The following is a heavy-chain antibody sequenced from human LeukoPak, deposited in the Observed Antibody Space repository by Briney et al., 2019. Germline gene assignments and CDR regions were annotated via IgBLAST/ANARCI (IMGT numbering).Heavy chain of an antibody. V-gene: IGHV4-30-4*01. D-gene: IGHD3-3*01. J-gene: IGHJ4*02. Sequence: SETLSLTCTVSGDSISSGDSYWSWIRQPPGKGLEWIGSIYYSGSTYYNPSLKSRLTISVDTSKNQFSLKLSSVTAADTAVYYCARFFRPYYDFWSGYYPYFDYWGQGTLVTVSS. CDR2: IYYSGST. CDR1: GDSISSGDSY. CDR3: ARFFRPYYDFWSGYYPYFDY.